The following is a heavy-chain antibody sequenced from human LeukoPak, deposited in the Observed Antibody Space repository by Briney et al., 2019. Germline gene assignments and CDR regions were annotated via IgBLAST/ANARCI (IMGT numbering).Heavy chain of an antibody. D-gene: IGHD6-19*01. CDR3: ARPIGYSSGGFDL. J-gene: IGHJ2*01. CDR1: GYTFTSYA. Sequence: ASVKVSCKASGYTFTSYAMHWVRQAPGQTLEWMGWIKAGNGNTKYSQNFQGRVTFTRDTSASTAYMELSSLRSEDTAVYYCARPIGYSSGGFDLWGRGTLVTVSS. CDR2: IKAGNGNT. V-gene: IGHV1-3*01.